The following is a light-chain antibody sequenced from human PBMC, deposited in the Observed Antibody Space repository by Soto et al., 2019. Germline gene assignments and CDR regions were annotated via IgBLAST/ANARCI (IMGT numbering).Light chain of an antibody. CDR2: GAS. CDR1: QSISDT. Sequence: EIVMTQSPATLSVSPGGRATLSCRASQSISDTLAWYQQKPGQAPRLLIHGASTRAPGFPARFSGSGSGTDFTLTISILQSEDFAVYYCQQYNNWPWTFGQGNKVEIK. J-gene: IGKJ1*01. V-gene: IGKV3-15*01. CDR3: QQYNNWPWT.